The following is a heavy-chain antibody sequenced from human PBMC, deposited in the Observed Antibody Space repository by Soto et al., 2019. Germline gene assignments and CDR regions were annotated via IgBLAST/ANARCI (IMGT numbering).Heavy chain of an antibody. J-gene: IGHJ6*02. Sequence: GGSLRLSCAVSGFIFSDFSMNWVRQAPGKGLEWVASIGSSGGYIFYADSVKGRFTISRDNAKKSLDLQINSLRAEDTAVYYCAREKKHQSLGGRFGMDVWGQGTMVTVSS. V-gene: IGHV3-21*01. CDR3: AREKKHQSLGGRFGMDV. CDR2: IGSSGGYI. D-gene: IGHD2-2*01. CDR1: GFIFSDFS.